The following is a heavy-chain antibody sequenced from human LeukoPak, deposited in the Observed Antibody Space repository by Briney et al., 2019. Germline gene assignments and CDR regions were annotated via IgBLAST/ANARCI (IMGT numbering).Heavy chain of an antibody. D-gene: IGHD3-10*01. J-gene: IGHJ6*03. Sequence: GGSLRLSCAASGFTFSSYGMSWVRQAPGKGLEWVSAISGSGGSTYYADSVKGRFTISRDNSKNTLYLQMNSLRAEDTAVYYCANSLAPITNYYGSGSEDMDVWGKGTTVTISS. CDR1: GFTFSSYG. CDR3: ANSLAPITNYYGSGSEDMDV. V-gene: IGHV3-23*01. CDR2: ISGSGGST.